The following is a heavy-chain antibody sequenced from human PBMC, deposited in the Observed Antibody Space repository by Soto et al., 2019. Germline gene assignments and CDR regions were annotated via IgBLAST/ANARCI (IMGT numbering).Heavy chain of an antibody. D-gene: IGHD3-16*01. CDR3: ARDPGHLATFWYYFDY. CDR2: IYYSGST. Sequence: PSETLSLTCTVSGGSISSYYWSWIRQPPGKGLEWIGYIYYSGSTNYNPSLKSRLTISVDTSKNQFSLKLSSVTGADAAVYYCARDPGHLATFWYYFDYWGQGTLVTVSS. CDR1: GGSISSYY. V-gene: IGHV4-59*01. J-gene: IGHJ4*02.